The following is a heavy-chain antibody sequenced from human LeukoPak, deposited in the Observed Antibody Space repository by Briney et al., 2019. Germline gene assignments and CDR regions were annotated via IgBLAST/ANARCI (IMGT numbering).Heavy chain of an antibody. CDR1: GFTFSSYG. CDR3: AKERAAGDWFDP. CDR2: IRYDGSNK. D-gene: IGHD3-10*01. Sequence: PGRSLRLSCAASGFTFSSYGMHWVRQAPGKGLEWVAFIRYDGSNKYYADSVKGRFTISRDNSKNTLYLQMNSLRAEDTAVYYCAKERAAGDWFDPWGQGTLVTVSS. V-gene: IGHV3-30*02. J-gene: IGHJ5*02.